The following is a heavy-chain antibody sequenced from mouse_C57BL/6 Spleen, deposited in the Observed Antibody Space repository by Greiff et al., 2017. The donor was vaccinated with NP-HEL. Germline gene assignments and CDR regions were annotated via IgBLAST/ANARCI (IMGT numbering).Heavy chain of an antibody. Sequence: QLRKTGAGLGMPFPSFPLSFPSSFSPFTISFIHFFNHIPVQGLEWIGEIDPSDSYTNYNQKFKGKSTLTVDKSSSTAYMQLSSLTSEDSAVYYCARLDYYGSSYPYYYAMDYWGQGTSVTVSS. D-gene: IGHD1-1*01. CDR2: IDPSDSYT. V-gene: IGHV1-69*01. J-gene: IGHJ4*01. CDR1: FSPFTISF. CDR3: ARLDYYGSSYPYYYAMDY.